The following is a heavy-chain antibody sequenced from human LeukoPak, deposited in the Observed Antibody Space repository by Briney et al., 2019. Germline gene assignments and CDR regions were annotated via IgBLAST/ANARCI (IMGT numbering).Heavy chain of an antibody. CDR3: ARGVVVPAAMAEGAFDI. CDR2: INHSGST. Sequence: PSETLSLTCAVYGGSFSGYYWSWIRQPPGKGLEWIGEINHSGSTYYNPSLKSRVTISVDTSKNQFSLKLSSVTAADTAVYYCARGVVVPAAMAEGAFDIWGQGTMVTVSS. D-gene: IGHD2-2*01. V-gene: IGHV4-34*01. J-gene: IGHJ3*02. CDR1: GGSFSGYY.